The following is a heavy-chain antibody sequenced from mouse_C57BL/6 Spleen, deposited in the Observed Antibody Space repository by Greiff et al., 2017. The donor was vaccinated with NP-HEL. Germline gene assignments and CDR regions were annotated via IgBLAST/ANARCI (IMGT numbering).Heavy chain of an antibody. V-gene: IGHV1-80*01. CDR2: IYPGDGDT. Sequence: QVQLQQSGAELVKPGASVKISCKASGYAFSSYWMNWVKQRPGKGLEWIGQIYPGDGDTNYIGKFKGKATLTADKSSSTAYMQLSSLTSEDSAVYFCERYYGNYDAMDYWGQGTSVTVSS. CDR1: GYAFSSYW. J-gene: IGHJ4*01. CDR3: ERYYGNYDAMDY. D-gene: IGHD2-1*01.